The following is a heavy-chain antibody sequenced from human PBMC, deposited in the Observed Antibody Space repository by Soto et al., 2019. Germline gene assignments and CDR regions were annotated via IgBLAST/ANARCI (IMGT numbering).Heavy chain of an antibody. D-gene: IGHD2-15*01. CDR2: INSGGSST. CDR3: ARAYCSGGSCYSGDAFDI. V-gene: IGHV3-74*01. CDR1: GFTFSSYW. J-gene: IGHJ3*02. Sequence: EVQLVESGGGLVQPGGSLRLSCAASGFTFSSYWMHWVRQAPGKGLVWVSRINSGGSSTSYADSVKGRFTVSRDNARNTLYLQMNSLSPEDTAVYYCARAYCSGGSCYSGDAFDIWGQGTMVTVSS.